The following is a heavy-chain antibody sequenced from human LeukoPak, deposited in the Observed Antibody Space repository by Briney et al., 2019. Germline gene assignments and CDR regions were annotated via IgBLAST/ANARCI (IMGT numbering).Heavy chain of an antibody. CDR3: ARDLPLDYYDSSGIDY. J-gene: IGHJ4*02. CDR2: ISSSGSTI. Sequence: PGGSLRLSCAASGFTFSSYEMNWVRQAPGKGLEWVSYISSSGSTIYYADSVKGRFTISRDNAKNSLYLQMNSLRAEDTAVYYCARDLPLDYYDSSGIDYWGQGTLVTVSS. D-gene: IGHD3-22*01. V-gene: IGHV3-48*03. CDR1: GFTFSSYE.